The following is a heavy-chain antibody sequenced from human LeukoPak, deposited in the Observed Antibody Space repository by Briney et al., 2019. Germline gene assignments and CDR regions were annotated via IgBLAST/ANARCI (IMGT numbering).Heavy chain of an antibody. CDR1: GFTFSSYW. J-gene: IGHJ4*02. D-gene: IGHD2-2*01. CDR3: AKVNEVGYCSTTSCWSDY. Sequence: GGSLRLSCAASGFTFSSYWMHWVRQAPGKGLVWVSRINTDGSSTGYADSVKGRFTISRDNSKNTLYLQMNSLRAEDTAVYYCAKVNEVGYCSTTSCWSDYWGQGTLVTVSS. V-gene: IGHV3-74*01. CDR2: INTDGSST.